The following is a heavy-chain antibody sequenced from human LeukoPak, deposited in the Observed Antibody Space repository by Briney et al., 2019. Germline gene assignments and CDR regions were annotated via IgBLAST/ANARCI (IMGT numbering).Heavy chain of an antibody. CDR2: ISGSGGSP. V-gene: IGHV3-23*01. J-gene: IGHJ4*02. D-gene: IGHD5-18*01. CDR1: GFTFSSYA. CDR3: AKSTAMVNYFDY. Sequence: GGSLRLSCAASGFTFSSYAMSWVRQAPGKGLEWVSAISGSGGSPYYADSVKGRFTISRDNSKNTLYLQMNSLRAEDTAVYYCAKSTAMVNYFDYWGQGTLVTVSS.